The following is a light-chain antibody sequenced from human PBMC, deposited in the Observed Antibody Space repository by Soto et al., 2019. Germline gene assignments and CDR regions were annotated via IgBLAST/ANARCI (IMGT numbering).Light chain of an antibody. V-gene: IGLV1-51*01. Sequence: QSVLTQPPSVSAAPGQKVTISCSGSSSNIGGNSVSWYQQLPGTAPKLLIYDDNTRPSGIPDRFSGSKSGTSATLGITGFQTGDEADYYCGSWDSSLSADVCGTGTKVTV. CDR1: SSNIGGNS. CDR2: DDN. CDR3: GSWDSSLSADV. J-gene: IGLJ1*01.